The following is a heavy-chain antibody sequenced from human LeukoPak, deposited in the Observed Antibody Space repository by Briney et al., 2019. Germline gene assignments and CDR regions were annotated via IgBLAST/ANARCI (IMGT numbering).Heavy chain of an antibody. D-gene: IGHD5-12*01. CDR2: ISGSGGAT. CDR1: GFTFSSYA. CDR3: AKDGVATITYDY. Sequence: GGSLRLSCAASGFTFSSYAMSWVRQAPGKGLEWVSVISGSGGATYYADSVKGRFTISRDNSKNTLYPQMNSLRAEDTAVYYCAKDGVATITYDYWGQGTLVTVSS. V-gene: IGHV3-23*01. J-gene: IGHJ4*02.